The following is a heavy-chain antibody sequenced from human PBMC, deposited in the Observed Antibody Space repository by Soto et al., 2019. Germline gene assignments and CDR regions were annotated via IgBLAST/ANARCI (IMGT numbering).Heavy chain of an antibody. CDR3: ARDTGYCSGGSCRLGHRRNWFDP. CDR1: GFTFSSYW. D-gene: IGHD2-15*01. Sequence: PGGSLRLSCAASGFTFSSYWMHWVRQAPGKGLVWVSRINSDGSSTSYADSVKGRFTISRDNAKNTLYLQMNSLRAEDTAVYYCARDTGYCSGGSCRLGHRRNWFDPWGQGTLVTVSS. CDR2: INSDGSST. V-gene: IGHV3-74*01. J-gene: IGHJ5*02.